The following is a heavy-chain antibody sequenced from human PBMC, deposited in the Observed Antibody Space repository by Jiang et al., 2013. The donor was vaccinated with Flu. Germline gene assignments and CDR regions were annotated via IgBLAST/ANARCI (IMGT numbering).Heavy chain of an antibody. CDR3: ARPSRAYASMWPLDY. CDR1: GGSFSGYY. Sequence: LLKPSETLSLTCAVYGGSFSGYYWSWIRQPPGKGLEWIGEINHGGSTSYNPSLKSRVTISADTSKNQFSLELSSVTAADTAVYYCARPSRAYASMWPLDYWGQGTLVTVSS. D-gene: IGHD2-2*01. J-gene: IGHJ4*02. V-gene: IGHV4-34*01. CDR2: INHGGST.